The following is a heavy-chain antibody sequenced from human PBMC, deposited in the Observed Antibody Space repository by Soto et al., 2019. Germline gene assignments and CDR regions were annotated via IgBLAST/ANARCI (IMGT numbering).Heavy chain of an antibody. V-gene: IGHV1-69*04. CDR3: AREGYDFWSGYLRAFDI. CDR2: IIPILGIA. Sequence: ASVKVSCKASGGTFSSYTISWVRQAPGQGLEWMGRIIPILGIANYAQKFQGRVTITADKSTSTAYMELSSLRSEDTAVYYCAREGYDFWSGYLRAFDIWGQGTMVTVSS. CDR1: GGTFSSYT. D-gene: IGHD3-3*01. J-gene: IGHJ3*02.